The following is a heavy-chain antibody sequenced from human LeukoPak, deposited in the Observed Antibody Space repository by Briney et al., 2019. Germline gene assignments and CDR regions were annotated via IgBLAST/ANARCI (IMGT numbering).Heavy chain of an antibody. CDR3: VRQMVGASFDY. CDR2: IKQDGSET. V-gene: IGHV3-7*01. J-gene: IGHJ4*02. CDR1: GFTLSNYW. Sequence: GGVLRLSCAASGFTLSNYWMSWVRQAPGKGLEWVANIKQDGSETYYVDSVRGRFTFSRDNAENSVYLQMNSLRAEDTAVYYCVRQMVGASFDYWGQGTLVTVSS. D-gene: IGHD1-26*01.